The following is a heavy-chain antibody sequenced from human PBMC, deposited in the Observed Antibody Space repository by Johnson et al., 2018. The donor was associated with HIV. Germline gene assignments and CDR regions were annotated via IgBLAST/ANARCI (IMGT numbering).Heavy chain of an antibody. CDR1: GFTVSSNY. CDR2: IYSGGST. J-gene: IGHJ3*02. CDR3: ARAHYGSGSLDI. D-gene: IGHD3-10*01. Sequence: VQLVESGGGLVQPGGSLRLSCAASGFTVSSNYMSWVRQAPGKGLAWVSVIYSGGSTYYAASVKGRFTISRDNAKNSLYLQMNSLRAEDTAVYYCARAHYGSGSLDIWGQGTMVTVSS. V-gene: IGHV3-66*01.